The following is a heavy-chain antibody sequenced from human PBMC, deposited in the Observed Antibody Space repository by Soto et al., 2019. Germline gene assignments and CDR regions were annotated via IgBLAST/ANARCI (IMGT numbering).Heavy chain of an antibody. D-gene: IGHD2-15*01. CDR1: GYTFTDYY. Sequence: ASVKVSCKTSGYTFTDYYTHWVRQAPGQGLEWMGWMNPKSGGAYFAQKFQGRVTLTRDTSIGTAYIEVNSLTPDDTAVYFCTRENIETSDRRYDAFDIWGQGTTVTVSS. V-gene: IGHV1-2*02. CDR2: MNPKSGGA. J-gene: IGHJ3*02. CDR3: TRENIETSDRRYDAFDI.